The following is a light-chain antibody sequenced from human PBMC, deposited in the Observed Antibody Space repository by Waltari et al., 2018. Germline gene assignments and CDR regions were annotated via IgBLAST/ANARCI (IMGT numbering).Light chain of an antibody. CDR3: QQRADWPLT. CDR1: QSVTRY. V-gene: IGKV3-11*01. Sequence: EIVFTQSPGTLSLSPGERATLSCRARQSVTRYLAWYQQKPGLAPRLLSYGTSNRATGIPARFSGSGSGTDFSLTITSLESEDFAVYYCQQRADWPLTFGGGTKVEIK. J-gene: IGKJ4*01. CDR2: GTS.